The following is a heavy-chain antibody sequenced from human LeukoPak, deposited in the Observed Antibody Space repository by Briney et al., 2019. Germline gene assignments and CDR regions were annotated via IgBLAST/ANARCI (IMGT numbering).Heavy chain of an antibody. D-gene: IGHD2-2*01. CDR3: AKWGVVVVPAASDAFDI. CDR2: ISGSGGST. CDR1: GFTFSSYA. V-gene: IGHV3-23*01. Sequence: GGSLRLSCAASGFTFSSYAMSWVRQAPGKGLEWVSAISGSGGSTYYADSVKGRFTISRDNSKNTLYLQMNSLRAEDTAVYYCAKWGVVVVPAASDAFDIWGQGTMVTVSS. J-gene: IGHJ3*02.